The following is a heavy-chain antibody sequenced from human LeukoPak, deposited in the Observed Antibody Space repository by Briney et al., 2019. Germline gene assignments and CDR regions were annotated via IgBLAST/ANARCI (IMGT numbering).Heavy chain of an antibody. Sequence: GGSLRLSCAASGFTFSSYSMNWVRQAPGKGLEWVSGISWNSGSIAYADSVKGRFTISRDNAKNSLYLQMNSLRGEDTALYYCTRIGYWGQGTLVTVSS. CDR1: GFTFSSYS. CDR2: ISWNSGSI. CDR3: TRIGY. D-gene: IGHD2-15*01. J-gene: IGHJ4*02. V-gene: IGHV3-9*01.